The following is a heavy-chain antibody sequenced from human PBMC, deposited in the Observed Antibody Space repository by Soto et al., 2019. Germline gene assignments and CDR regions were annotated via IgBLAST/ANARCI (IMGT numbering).Heavy chain of an antibody. CDR3: ARTQLGYCSSTSCYAGITAEYFQH. Sequence: ETLFLTCAVYGGSFSGYYWSWIRPPPGKGLEWIGEINHSGSTNYSPSLKSRVTISVDTSKNQFSLKLSSVTAADTAVYYCARTQLGYCSSTSCYAGITAEYFQHWGQGTLVTVSS. D-gene: IGHD2-2*01. V-gene: IGHV4-34*01. CDR2: INHSGST. CDR1: GGSFSGYY. J-gene: IGHJ1*01.